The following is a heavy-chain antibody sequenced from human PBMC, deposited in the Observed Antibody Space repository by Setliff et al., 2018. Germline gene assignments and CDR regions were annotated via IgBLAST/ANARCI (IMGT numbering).Heavy chain of an antibody. CDR1: GYIFTRYR. Sequence: ASVKVSCKASGYIFTRYRITWVRQSPGQGLEWVGWISTRNDTGYAQKFKGRVTLTTDTSTNTAYMELRSLRSDDTAVYYCARRSGDRGMTTGWPDDFDYWGRGTLVTVS. CDR3: ARRSGDRGMTTGWPDDFDY. CDR2: ISTRNDT. V-gene: IGHV1-18*01. D-gene: IGHD4-17*01. J-gene: IGHJ4*01.